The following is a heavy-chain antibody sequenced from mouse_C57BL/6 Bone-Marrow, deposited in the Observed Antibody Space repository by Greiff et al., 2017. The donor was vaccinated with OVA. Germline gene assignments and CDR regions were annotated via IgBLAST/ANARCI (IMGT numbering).Heavy chain of an antibody. V-gene: IGHV1-15*01. CDR1: GYTFTDYG. CDR3: TSTYYGSSFYSYAMDY. D-gene: IGHD1-1*01. J-gene: IGHJ4*01. Sequence: VQLQQPGAELVRPGASVTLSCKASGYTFTDYGMHWVKQTPVHGLEWIGAIDPETGGTAYNQKFKGKAILTADKSSSTAYMELRSLTSEDSAVYYCTSTYYGSSFYSYAMDYWGQGTSVTVSS. CDR2: IDPETGGT.